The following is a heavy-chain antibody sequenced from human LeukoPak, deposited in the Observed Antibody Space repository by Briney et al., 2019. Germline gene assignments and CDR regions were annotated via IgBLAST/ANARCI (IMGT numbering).Heavy chain of an antibody. J-gene: IGHJ5*02. CDR3: ARESNYYGSGTGWFDP. D-gene: IGHD3-10*01. CDR1: GGSISSGGYS. Sequence: SETLSLTCAVSGGSISSGGYSWSWIRQPPGKGLECMGYIYHSGSTYYNPSLKSRVTISVDTSKNQLSLKLSSVTAADTAVYYCARESNYYGSGTGWFDPWGQGTLVTVSS. V-gene: IGHV4-30-4*07. CDR2: IYHSGST.